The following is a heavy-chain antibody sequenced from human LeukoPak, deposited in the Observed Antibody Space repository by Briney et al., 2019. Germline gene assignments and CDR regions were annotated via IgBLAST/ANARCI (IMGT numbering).Heavy chain of an antibody. CDR1: GFALSNYW. Sequence: GGSLRLSCAAPGFALSNYWMSWVRQTPGKGLEWVANIRNDGSEKYYVDSVKGRFTISRDNAKNSLYLQMSSLRAEDTAVYYCARVGTAEGTLEDYWGQGTLVTVSS. CDR3: ARVGTAEGTLEDY. D-gene: IGHD6-13*01. J-gene: IGHJ4*02. V-gene: IGHV3-7*01. CDR2: IRNDGSEK.